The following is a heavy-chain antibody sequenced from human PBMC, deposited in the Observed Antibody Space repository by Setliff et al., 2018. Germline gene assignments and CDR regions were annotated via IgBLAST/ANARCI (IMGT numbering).Heavy chain of an antibody. CDR2: INPSGGYT. CDR1: GHTFTSYF. D-gene: IGHD2-8*01. CDR3: ARGLIVLPGPSGDMGYFDY. J-gene: IGHJ4*02. V-gene: IGHV1-46*01. Sequence: ASVKVSCKASGHTFTSYFMQWVRQAPGQGLEWMGMINPSGGYTIYAQKFQGRVTMTRDTSTSTVYLELSSLRSEDTAVYYCARGLIVLPGPSGDMGYFDYWGQGTPVTSPQ.